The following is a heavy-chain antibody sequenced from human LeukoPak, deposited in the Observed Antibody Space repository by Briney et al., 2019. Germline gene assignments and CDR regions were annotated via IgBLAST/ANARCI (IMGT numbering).Heavy chain of an antibody. Sequence: GASVKVSCKVSGYTLTELSMHWVRQAPGKGLEWMGGFDPEDGETIYAQKFQGRVTMTEDTSTDTAYMELSSLRSEDTAVYYCATMTTVTTGRYFDYWGQGTQVTVSS. CDR2: FDPEDGET. CDR3: ATMTTVTTGRYFDY. CDR1: GYTLTELS. V-gene: IGHV1-24*01. D-gene: IGHD4-17*01. J-gene: IGHJ4*02.